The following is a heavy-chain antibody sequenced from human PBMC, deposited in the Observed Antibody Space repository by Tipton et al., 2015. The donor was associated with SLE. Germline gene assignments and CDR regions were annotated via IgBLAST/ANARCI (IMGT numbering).Heavy chain of an antibody. J-gene: IGHJ4*02. Sequence: TLSLTCAVYGGSFSGYYWSWIRQPPGKGLEWIGYIYYSGSTNYNPSLKSRVTISVDTSKNQFSLKLSSVNAADTAVYYCARPLIVGATSPFDYWGQGTLVTVSS. V-gene: IGHV4-59*08. CDR3: ARPLIVGATSPFDY. CDR1: GGSFSGYY. D-gene: IGHD1-26*01. CDR2: IYYSGST.